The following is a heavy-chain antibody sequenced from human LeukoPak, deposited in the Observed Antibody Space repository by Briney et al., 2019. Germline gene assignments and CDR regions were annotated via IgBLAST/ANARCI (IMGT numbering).Heavy chain of an antibody. CDR1: GYSISSGYY. D-gene: IGHD6-19*01. Sequence: SETLSLTCTVSGYSISSGYYWSWIRQPPGKGLEWIGEINHSGSTNYNPSLKSRVTISVDTSKNQFSLKLSSVTAADTAVYYCARLGSGWFVTARRYYFDYWGQGTLVTVSS. J-gene: IGHJ4*02. V-gene: IGHV4-38-2*02. CDR3: ARLGSGWFVTARRYYFDY. CDR2: INHSGST.